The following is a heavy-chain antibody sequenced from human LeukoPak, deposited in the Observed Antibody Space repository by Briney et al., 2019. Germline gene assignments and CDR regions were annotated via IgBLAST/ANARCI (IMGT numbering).Heavy chain of an antibody. J-gene: IGHJ5*02. Sequence: GGSLGLSCAASGFTFSSYGMHWVRQAPGKGLEWVAFIRYDGSNKYYADSVKGRFTISRDNSKNTLYLQMNSLRAEDTAVYYFAKDPESYYDFWSGYSDSWLDPWGQGTLVTVSS. CDR1: GFTFSSYG. CDR3: AKDPESYYDFWSGYSDSWLDP. CDR2: IRYDGSNK. V-gene: IGHV3-30*02. D-gene: IGHD3-3*01.